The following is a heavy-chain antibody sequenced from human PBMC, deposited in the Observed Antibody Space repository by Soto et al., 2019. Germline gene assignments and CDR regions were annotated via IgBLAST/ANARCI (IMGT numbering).Heavy chain of an antibody. CDR3: AATRKTVAGTFDY. Sequence: PVKVSLKPSAFTFTPPGLQWVRQARGQRLEWIGWIVVGSGNTNYAQKFQGRVTITRDMSTSTAYMELSSLRSEDTAVYYCAATRKTVAGTFDYWGQGTLVTVSS. CDR1: AFTFTPPG. V-gene: IGHV1-58*01. CDR2: IVVGSGNT. J-gene: IGHJ4*02. D-gene: IGHD6-19*01.